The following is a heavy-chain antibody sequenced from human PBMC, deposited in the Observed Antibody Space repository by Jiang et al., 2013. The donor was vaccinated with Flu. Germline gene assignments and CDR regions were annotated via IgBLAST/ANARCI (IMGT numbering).Heavy chain of an antibody. CDR2: FDPEHDEA. J-gene: IGHJ6*02. CDR1: GYTLTEVA. Sequence: GAEVKKPGASVKVSCKLSGYTLTEVAMHWVRQAPGKGLEWMGGFDPEHDEAIYAQKLQGRITMTEDTSSDTAYMELSSLRSEDTAVYYCATGARYYGSRILSYSYGMDVWGQGTTVTVSS. V-gene: IGHV1-24*01. CDR3: ATGARYYGSRILSYSYGMDV. D-gene: IGHD3-10*01.